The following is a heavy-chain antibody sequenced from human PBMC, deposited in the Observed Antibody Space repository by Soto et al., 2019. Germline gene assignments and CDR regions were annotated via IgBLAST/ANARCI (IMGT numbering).Heavy chain of an antibody. CDR1: GYIFTNND. CDR2: MNPGSGDT. Sequence: ASVKVSCKASGYIFTNNDVSWVRQATGQGLEWMGWMNPGSGDTGYAQKFQGRVSMTRDISIATAYMELSSLRSDDTAIYYCARMATFGSLNWFDPWGQGTLVTVSS. V-gene: IGHV1-8*01. CDR3: ARMATFGSLNWFDP. D-gene: IGHD3-16*01. J-gene: IGHJ5*02.